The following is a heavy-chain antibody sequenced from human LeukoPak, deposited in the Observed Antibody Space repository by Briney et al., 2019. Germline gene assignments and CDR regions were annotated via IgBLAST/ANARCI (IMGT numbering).Heavy chain of an antibody. CDR3: ARDLNYGDYIGRYYYGVDV. CDR2: IKSDGSST. Sequence: PGGSLRLSCAASGFTFSSYWMHWVRQAPGKGLVWVSRIKSDGSSTSNADSVKGRFTISRDNAKNTLYLQMNSLRAEDTAVYYCARDLNYGDYIGRYYYGVDVWGQGTTVTVSS. V-gene: IGHV3-74*01. CDR1: GFTFSSYW. D-gene: IGHD4-17*01. J-gene: IGHJ6*02.